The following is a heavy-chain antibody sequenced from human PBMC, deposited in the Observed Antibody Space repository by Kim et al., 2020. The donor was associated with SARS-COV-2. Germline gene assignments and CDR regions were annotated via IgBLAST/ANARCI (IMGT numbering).Heavy chain of an antibody. CDR1: RFIFSKYW. CDR3: GRDYSN. J-gene: IGHJ4*02. D-gene: IGHD6-13*01. CDR2: IKEDGSET. Sequence: GGSLRLSCAASRFIFSKYWMSWVRQAPGKGLEWVANIKEDGSETYYVDSVEGRFIISRDNAENSLYLQMNSLRAEDTAVYYCGRDYSNWGQGTLVTVSS. V-gene: IGHV3-7*01.